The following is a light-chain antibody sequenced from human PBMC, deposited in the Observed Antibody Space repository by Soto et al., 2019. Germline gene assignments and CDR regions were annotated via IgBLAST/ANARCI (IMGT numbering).Light chain of an antibody. CDR1: SSDVGGYNY. V-gene: IGLV2-14*01. CDR2: EVS. Sequence: QSALTQPASVSGSPGQSITISCTGTSSDVGGYNYVSWYQQHPGKAPKLMIYEVSNRPSGVSNRFSGSKSGNTASLTISGLQAEDEADYYCSSYKRSSTLAFGTGTKLTVL. CDR3: SSYKRSSTLA. J-gene: IGLJ1*01.